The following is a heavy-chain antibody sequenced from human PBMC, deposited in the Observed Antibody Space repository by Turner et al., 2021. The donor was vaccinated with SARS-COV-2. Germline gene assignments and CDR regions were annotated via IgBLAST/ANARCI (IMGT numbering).Heavy chain of an antibody. Sequence: QVQLVESGGGVVQPGRYVRLSCAASGITFSSHGMHWVRQAPGKGLEWVAVIWNDGSQKYYADSVKGRFTISRDNSKNMVYLQMNSLRAEDTAVYYCARLDDSGHWGAFDIWGQGTMVTVSS. CDR2: IWNDGSQK. CDR1: GITFSSHG. J-gene: IGHJ3*02. CDR3: ARLDDSGHWGAFDI. D-gene: IGHD3-22*01. V-gene: IGHV3-33*01.